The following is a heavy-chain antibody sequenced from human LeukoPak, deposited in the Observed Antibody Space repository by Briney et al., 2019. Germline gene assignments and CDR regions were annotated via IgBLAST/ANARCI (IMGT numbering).Heavy chain of an antibody. Sequence: KPSETLSLTCTASGGSISNYWSWIRQPPGKGLEWIGYIYYSGSTYYNPSLKSRVTISVDTSKNQFSLKLSSVTAADTAVYYCAREGITNNWFDPWGQGTLVTVSS. V-gene: IGHV4-59*12. D-gene: IGHD1-14*01. CDR2: IYYSGST. CDR3: AREGITNNWFDP. J-gene: IGHJ5*02. CDR1: GGSISNY.